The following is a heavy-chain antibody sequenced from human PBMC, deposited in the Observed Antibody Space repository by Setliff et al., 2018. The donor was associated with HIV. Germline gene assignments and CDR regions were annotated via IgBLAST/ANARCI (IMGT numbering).Heavy chain of an antibody. V-gene: IGHV4-39*01. CDR1: GGSMRSRSDY. Sequence: PSETLSLTCTVSGGSMRSRSDYWGWIRQAPGKGLEWIVIFYYGGSTYYNPSLKSRVTISVDTSKNQFSLKLSSVTAADTAVYYCARVITMVWTTFDPWGQGTLVTVSS. J-gene: IGHJ5*02. D-gene: IGHD3-10*01. CDR2: FYYGGST. CDR3: ARVITMVWTTFDP.